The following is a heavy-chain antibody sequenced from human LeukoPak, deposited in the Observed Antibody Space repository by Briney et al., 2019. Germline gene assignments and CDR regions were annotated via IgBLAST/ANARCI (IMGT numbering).Heavy chain of an antibody. J-gene: IGHJ3*02. D-gene: IGHD4-17*01. CDR1: GFTFTSYA. CDR2: ISGSGGST. CDR3: ARVNGDYVAFDI. V-gene: IGHV3-23*01. Sequence: GGSLRLSCAASGFTFTSYAMSWVRQAPGKGLEWISVISGSGGSTYYADSVKGRFTISRDNSKNTLYLQMNSLRAEDTAVYYCARVNGDYVAFDIWGQGTMVTVSS.